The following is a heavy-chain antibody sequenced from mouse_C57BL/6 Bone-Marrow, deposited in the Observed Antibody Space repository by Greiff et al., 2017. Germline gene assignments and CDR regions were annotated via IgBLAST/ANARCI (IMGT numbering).Heavy chain of an antibody. V-gene: IGHV5-6*01. Sequence: EVKLVESGGDLVKPGGSLKLSCAASGFTFSSYGMSWVRPTPDKRLEWVATISSGGSYTYYPDSVKGRFTISRDNAKNTLYLHMSSLKSEDTAMYYCARHEDVLLDYWGQGTTLTVSS. CDR3: ARHEDVLLDY. J-gene: IGHJ2*01. CDR2: ISSGGSYT. D-gene: IGHD1-1*01. CDR1: GFTFSSYG.